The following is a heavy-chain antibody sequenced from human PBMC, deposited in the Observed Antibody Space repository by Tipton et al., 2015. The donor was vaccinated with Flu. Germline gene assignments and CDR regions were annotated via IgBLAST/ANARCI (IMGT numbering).Heavy chain of an antibody. V-gene: IGHV1-18*01. CDR1: GYSFSSYG. CDR3: ARDLPQRFLHNDGFEI. J-gene: IGHJ3*02. D-gene: IGHD3-3*01. CDR2: ISAYNGDT. Sequence: QVQLVQSGPEVKKPGASVKVSCKASGYSFSSYGVSWVRQAPGQGLEWMAMISAYNGDTKYAQNFQGRVSLTTDTSTNTAHMELRNLRSDDTAVYFCARDLPQRFLHNDGFEIWGQGTLVTVSS.